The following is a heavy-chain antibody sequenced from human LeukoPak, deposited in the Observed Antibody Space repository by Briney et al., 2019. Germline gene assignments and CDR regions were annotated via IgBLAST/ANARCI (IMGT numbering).Heavy chain of an antibody. CDR3: LPHPAH. Sequence: PGGSLRLSCAASGSSFSTCGMSWVRQAPGKGLEWVASTQLDGGAQYYVDSVSGRFTISRDNAKNYLYLQMNSLRAADTAVYYCLPHPAHWGQGTLVSASS. CDR2: TQLDGGAQ. V-gene: IGHV3-7*01. CDR1: GSSFSTCG. J-gene: IGHJ4*02.